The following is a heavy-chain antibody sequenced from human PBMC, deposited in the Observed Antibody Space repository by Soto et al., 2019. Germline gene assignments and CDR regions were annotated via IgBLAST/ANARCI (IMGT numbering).Heavy chain of an antibody. CDR1: GFTFSNAW. V-gene: IGHV3-15*01. CDR3: TSYCSGSHDDYYYGMDV. CDR2: IKSKTDGGTT. J-gene: IGHJ6*02. D-gene: IGHD3-10*01. Sequence: GGSLRLSCAASGFTFSNAWLSWVRQAPGKGLEWVGRIKSKTDGGTTDYAAPVKGRFTISRDDSKNTLYLQMNSLKTEDRAVYYCTSYCSGSHDDYYYGMDVWGQGTAVTVSS.